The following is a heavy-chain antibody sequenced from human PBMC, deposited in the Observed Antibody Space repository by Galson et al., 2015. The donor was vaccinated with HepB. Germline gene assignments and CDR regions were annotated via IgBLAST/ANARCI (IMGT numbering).Heavy chain of an antibody. J-gene: IGHJ4*02. Sequence: SLRLSCAASGFTFGNYAMIWVRQAPGKGLEWVSLISGSDGGKYYADAVKGRFSISRDNSKNMLYLQMHSLKAEDTAVYLCAKDRGYYGSGSYPDWGQGTLVSVS. CDR2: ISGSDGGK. V-gene: IGHV3-23*01. CDR3: AKDRGYYGSGSYPD. D-gene: IGHD3-10*01. CDR1: GFTFGNYA.